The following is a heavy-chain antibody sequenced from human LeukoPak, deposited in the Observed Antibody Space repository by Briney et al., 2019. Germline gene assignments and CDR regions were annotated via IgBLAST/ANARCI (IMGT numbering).Heavy chain of an antibody. V-gene: IGHV1-69*13. Sequence: GASVKVSCKASRGAFSSYAISWVRQAPGQGLEWMGRIIPIFGTANYAQKFQGRVTITADESTSTAYMELSSLRSDDTAVYYCARLAQHRYYYDSSDYQYYFDFWGQGTLVTVSS. CDR3: ARLAQHRYYYDSSDYQYYFDF. D-gene: IGHD3-22*01. CDR2: IIPIFGTA. J-gene: IGHJ4*02. CDR1: RGAFSSYA.